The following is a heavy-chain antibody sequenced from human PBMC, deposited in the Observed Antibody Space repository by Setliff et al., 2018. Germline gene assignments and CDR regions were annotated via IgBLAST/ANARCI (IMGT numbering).Heavy chain of an antibody. J-gene: IGHJ3*02. CDR1: GFTFSSYA. Sequence: PGGSLRLSCAASGFTFSSYAMSWVRQAPGKGLEWVSAISGSGGSTYYADSVKGRFTISRDNAKNTLYLQMNSLRAEDTAVYYCAKDRQGATFVDAFDIWGQGTMVTVSS. CDR2: ISGSGGST. V-gene: IGHV3-23*01. D-gene: IGHD2-15*01. CDR3: AKDRQGATFVDAFDI.